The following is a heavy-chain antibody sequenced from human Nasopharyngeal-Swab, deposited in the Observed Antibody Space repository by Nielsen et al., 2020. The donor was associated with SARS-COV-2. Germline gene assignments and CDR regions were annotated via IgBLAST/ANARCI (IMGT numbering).Heavy chain of an antibody. CDR1: GFTFSDYY. V-gene: IGHV3-11*04. CDR3: ARDRANWDFDY. CDR2: ICGSGGTI. J-gene: IGHJ4*02. Sequence: GESLKISCAASGFTFSDYYMGWVRQAPGKGLEWIWYICGSGGTINYGDSLKGRFTISRDNAKNTLYLQMNSLRAEDTAVYYCARDRANWDFDYWGQGTLVTVSS. D-gene: IGHD7-27*01.